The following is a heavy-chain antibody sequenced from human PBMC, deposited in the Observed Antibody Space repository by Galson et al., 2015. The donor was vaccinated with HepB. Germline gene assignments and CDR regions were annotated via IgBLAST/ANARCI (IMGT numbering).Heavy chain of an antibody. D-gene: IGHD6-13*01. CDR2: INDSGGGA. J-gene: IGHJ2*01. V-gene: IGHV3-23*01. CDR1: GFTFSNYA. Sequence: LRLSCAASGFTFSNYAMTWVRQAPGKGLEWVSIINDSGGGAYYADSVKGRFAISRDNSKNTMYLKMNNLRAEDTAIYYCAKSLSGRPSIAAAARYFDLWGRGTLVTVSS. CDR3: AKSLSGRPSIAAAARYFDL.